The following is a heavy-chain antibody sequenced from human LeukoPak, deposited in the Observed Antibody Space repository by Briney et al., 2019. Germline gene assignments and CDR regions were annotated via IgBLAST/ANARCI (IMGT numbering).Heavy chain of an antibody. J-gene: IGHJ4*02. CDR2: INHSGST. CDR1: GGSFSGYY. D-gene: IGHD3-3*01. Sequence: PSETLSLTCAVYGGSFSGYYWSWIRQPPGKGLEWIGEINHSGSTNYNPSLKSRVTISVDTSKNQFSLKLSSVTAADTAVYYCARRDFAVLGVGYFDYWGQGTLVTVSS. V-gene: IGHV4-34*01. CDR3: ARRDFAVLGVGYFDY.